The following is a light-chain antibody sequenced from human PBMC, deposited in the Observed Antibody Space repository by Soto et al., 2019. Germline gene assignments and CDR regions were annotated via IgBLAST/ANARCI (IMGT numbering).Light chain of an antibody. CDR1: QSVTSRY. J-gene: IGKJ2*01. V-gene: IGKV3-20*01. CDR2: GAS. CDR3: QQYESSPYT. Sequence: EIVLTQSPGTLSVSPGGRATLSCRASQSVTSRYLGWYQQKPGQTPRLLIHGASSRAAGIPDRFSGSGSGTDFTLTISRLEPEDFAVYYCQQYESSPYTFGQGTKLEIK.